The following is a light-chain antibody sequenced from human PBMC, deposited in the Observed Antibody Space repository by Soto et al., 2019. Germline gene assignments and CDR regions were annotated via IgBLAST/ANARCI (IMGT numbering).Light chain of an antibody. Sequence: DIQMTQSPSSLSASVGDRVTITCRASQSISSYLNWYQQKPGKAPKLLIYAASSLQSGGPSRFSGSGSGTDFTLTISSLQPEDFATYYCQQSYSTPFTCGPGTKVDIK. J-gene: IGKJ3*01. V-gene: IGKV1-39*01. CDR3: QQSYSTPFT. CDR2: AAS. CDR1: QSISSY.